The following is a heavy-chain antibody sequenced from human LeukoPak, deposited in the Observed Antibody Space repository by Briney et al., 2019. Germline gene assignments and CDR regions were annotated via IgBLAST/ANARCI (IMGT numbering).Heavy chain of an antibody. Sequence: GGSLRLSCAASGFTFSDHYMDWVRQAPGKGLEWVSAISGSGGSTYYADSVKGRFTISRDNSKNTLYLQVNSLRAEDAAVYYCAKDWIQLWLNGGGGGYWGQGTLVTVSS. CDR1: GFTFSDHY. V-gene: IGHV3-23*01. D-gene: IGHD5-18*01. CDR3: AKDWIQLWLNGGGGGY. CDR2: ISGSGGST. J-gene: IGHJ4*02.